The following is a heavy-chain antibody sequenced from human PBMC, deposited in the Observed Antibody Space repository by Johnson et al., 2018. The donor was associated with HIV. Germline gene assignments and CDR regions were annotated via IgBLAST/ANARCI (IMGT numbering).Heavy chain of an antibody. CDR3: EKDSGKLGRRMVALDI. CDR2: IRIDGSTK. Sequence: QVQLVESGGGVVQPGGSLRLSCAASGFTFSSFGMHWVRQALGKGLEWVAFIRIDGSTKNYADSVKGRFTISRDNSKNMLYLQMTSLRAEDTAVYFCEKDSGKLGRRMVALDIWGQGTMVTVSS. CDR1: GFTFSSFG. V-gene: IGHV3-30*02. D-gene: IGHD2-15*01. J-gene: IGHJ3*02.